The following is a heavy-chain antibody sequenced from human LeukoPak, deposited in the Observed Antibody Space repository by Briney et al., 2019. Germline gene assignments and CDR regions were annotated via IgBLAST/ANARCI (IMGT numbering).Heavy chain of an antibody. CDR2: IGTVDDT. Sequence: GGSLRLSCAASGFTFSTYDMHWVRQVTGKGLEWVSAIGTVDDTYYLGSVKGRFTISRENAKNTLYLQINSLRVEDTAVYYCIVFGDSNHWGQGTLVTVSS. D-gene: IGHD4-17*01. J-gene: IGHJ5*02. V-gene: IGHV3-13*01. CDR1: GFTFSTYD. CDR3: IVFGDSNH.